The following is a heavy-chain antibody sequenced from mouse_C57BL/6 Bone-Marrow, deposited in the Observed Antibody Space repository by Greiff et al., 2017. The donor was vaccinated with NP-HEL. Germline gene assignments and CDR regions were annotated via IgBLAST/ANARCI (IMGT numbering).Heavy chain of an antibody. CDR3: ARYPIYYDYEDAMDY. CDR2: INPSSGYT. CDR1: GYTFTSYT. Sequence: QVQLKQSGAELARPGASVKMSCKASGYTFTSYTMHWVKQRPGQGLEWIGYINPSSGYTKYNQKFKDKATLTADKSSSTAYMQLSSLTSEDSAVYYCARYPIYYDYEDAMDYWGQGTSVTVSS. D-gene: IGHD2-4*01. J-gene: IGHJ4*01. V-gene: IGHV1-4*01.